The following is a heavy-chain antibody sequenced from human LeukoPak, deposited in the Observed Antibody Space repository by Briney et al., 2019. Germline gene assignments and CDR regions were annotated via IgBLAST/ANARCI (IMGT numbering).Heavy chain of an antibody. Sequence: GGSLRLSCAASGFTFSSYWMHWVRQTPGKGLMWVARIKSDGSTIYADSVKGRFTISRDNFKNTLYLKMNNLRAEDTAVYYCAKDGVPSRYFGRNYFDYWGQGALVTVSS. CDR1: GFTFSSYW. J-gene: IGHJ4*02. V-gene: IGHV3-74*01. CDR2: IKSDGST. CDR3: AKDGVPSRYFGRNYFDY. D-gene: IGHD3-9*01.